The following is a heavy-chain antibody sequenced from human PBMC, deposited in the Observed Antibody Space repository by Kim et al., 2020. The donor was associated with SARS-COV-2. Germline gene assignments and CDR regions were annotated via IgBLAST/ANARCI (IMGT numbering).Heavy chain of an antibody. D-gene: IGHD2-8*01. V-gene: IGHV3-13*01. CDR2: VIAGGDT. CDR1: GFSFSSYD. Sequence: GGSLRLSCAASGFSFSSYDMHWVRQTPRKGLEWVSAVIAGGDTYYVDSVKGRFIISRDVAKSSLYLQMNNLRAEDTAVYYCVRRSNGWTHGFDIWGQGTTVTVSS. J-gene: IGHJ3*02. CDR3: VRRSNGWTHGFDI.